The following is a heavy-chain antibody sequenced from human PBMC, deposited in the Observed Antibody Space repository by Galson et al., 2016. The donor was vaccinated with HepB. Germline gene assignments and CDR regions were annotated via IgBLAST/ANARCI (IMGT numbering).Heavy chain of an antibody. CDR3: ARDRRVRDSGSSTKKSQDVFDI. J-gene: IGHJ3*02. CDR1: GGSISSGGYF. CDR2: IYHTGTT. V-gene: IGHV4-31*03. Sequence: TLSLTCSVSGGSISSGGYFWSWVRQHPGKGLEWIGYIYHTGTTYYNSSLTSRLTISVDLSKNQFSLKLNSVTAADTAVYYCARDRRVRDSGSSTKKSQDVFDIWGRGTMVTVSS. D-gene: IGHD6-19*01.